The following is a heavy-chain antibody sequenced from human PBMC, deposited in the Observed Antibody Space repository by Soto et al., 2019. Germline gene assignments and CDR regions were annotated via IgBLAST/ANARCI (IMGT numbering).Heavy chain of an antibody. J-gene: IGHJ3*02. D-gene: IGHD6-19*01. CDR3: ARPKKIAVAGDPDDVFEI. CDR2: IYPGDSDT. V-gene: IGHV5-51*01. CDR1: GYSFTSYL. Sequence: GESLKISFKGSGYSFTSYLICWVRQMPVKGLEWMGIIYPGDSDTRYSPSFQGQVTISADKSISTAYLQWSSLKASDTAMYYCARPKKIAVAGDPDDVFEIWGQRTTV.